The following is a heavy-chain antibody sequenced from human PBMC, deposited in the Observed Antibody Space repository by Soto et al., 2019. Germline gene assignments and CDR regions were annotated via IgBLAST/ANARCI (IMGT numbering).Heavy chain of an antibody. CDR3: ARAGQAGPTYGMDV. Sequence: PSETLSLTCAVYGGSFSGYYWSWIRQPPGKGLEWIGEINHSGSTNYNPSLKSRVTISVDTSKNQFSLKLSSVTAADTAVYYCARAGQAGPTYGMDVWGQGTTVTVSS. CDR2: INHSGST. CDR1: GGSFSGYY. J-gene: IGHJ6*02. V-gene: IGHV4-34*01.